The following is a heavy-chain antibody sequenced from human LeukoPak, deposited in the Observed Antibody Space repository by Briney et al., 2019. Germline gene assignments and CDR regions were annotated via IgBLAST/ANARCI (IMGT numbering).Heavy chain of an antibody. V-gene: IGHV3-66*01. CDR1: GRTAAREK. CDR2: IADGGNT. D-gene: IGHD2-2*01. J-gene: IGHJ4*02. CDR3: ASSTTTPGGFDY. Sequence: GVPLRRSCPSNGRTAAREKMVKFGVAPGIKKKWVSVIADGGNTNYADSVKGRFTISRDNSKNTLYLQMNSLRAEDTAVYYCASSTTTPGGFDYWGQGTLVTVSS.